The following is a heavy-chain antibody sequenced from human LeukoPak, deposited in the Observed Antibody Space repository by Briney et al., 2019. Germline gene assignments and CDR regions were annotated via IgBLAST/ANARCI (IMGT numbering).Heavy chain of an antibody. CDR3: ARDKTLLWFGELRYYFDY. CDR2: IKQDGSEK. V-gene: IGHV3-7*01. Sequence: GGSLRLSCAASGFTFSSYWMSWVRQAPGKGLEWVANIKQDGSEKYYVDSVKGRFTISRDNAKNSLYLQMNSLRAEDTAVYYCARDKTLLWFGELRYYFDYWGQGTLVTVSS. J-gene: IGHJ4*02. CDR1: GFTFSSYW. D-gene: IGHD3-10*01.